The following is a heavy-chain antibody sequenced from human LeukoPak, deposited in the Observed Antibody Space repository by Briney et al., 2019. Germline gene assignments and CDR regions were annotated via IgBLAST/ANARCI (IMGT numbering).Heavy chain of an antibody. CDR3: ASARLIDYYDSSAYTDY. CDR1: GYTFTSYG. D-gene: IGHD3-22*01. V-gene: IGHV1-18*01. Sequence: ASVKVSCKASGYTFTSYGISWVRQAPGQGLEWMGWISAYNGNTNYAQKLQGRVTMTTDTSTSTAYMELRSLRSDDTAVYYCASARLIDYYDSSAYTDYWGQGTLVTVSS. CDR2: ISAYNGNT. J-gene: IGHJ4*02.